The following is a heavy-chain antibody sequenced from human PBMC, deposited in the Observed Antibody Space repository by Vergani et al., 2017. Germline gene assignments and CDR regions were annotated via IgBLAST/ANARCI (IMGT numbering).Heavy chain of an antibody. CDR3: ARDRYTVVWLADYYYVMYV. CDR2: IRSSGRNI. D-gene: IGHD2-15*01. Sequence: EVQLVESGGGLVQPGGSLRLSCAASGFTFSSYEMNWVRQAPGTGLEWVSYIRSSGRNIYYADTVNCRFTISMDNAKNSRYMQMNSLRYEDTAVYYCARDRYTVVWLADYYYVMYVWGRARTVIAS. CDR1: GFTFSSYE. V-gene: IGHV3-48*03. J-gene: IGHJ6*02.